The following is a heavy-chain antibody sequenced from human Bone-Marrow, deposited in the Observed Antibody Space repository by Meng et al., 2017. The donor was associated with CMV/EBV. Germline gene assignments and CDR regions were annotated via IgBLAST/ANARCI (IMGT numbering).Heavy chain of an antibody. Sequence: GESLKISCAASGFTFSSYAMSWVRQAPGKGLEWVSVIYSGGSSTYYADSVKGRFTISRDNSKSTLYLQMNSLRAEDTAVYYCAKGRELRNFDLWGRGTLVTVSS. CDR3: AKGRELRNFDL. CDR1: GFTFSSYA. J-gene: IGHJ2*01. V-gene: IGHV3-23*03. D-gene: IGHD1-26*01. CDR2: IYSGGSST.